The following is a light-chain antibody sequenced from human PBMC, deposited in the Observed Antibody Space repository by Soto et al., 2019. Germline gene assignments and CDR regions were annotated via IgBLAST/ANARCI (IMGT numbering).Light chain of an antibody. Sequence: DIQMTQSPSSLSASVGVRVTITCRASQSISSYLNWYQQKPGKAPKLLIYAASSLQSVFPSRFSGTGSGTDFTLTISILQPEDFATYYCQQSYSTPRKFGQGTKVEIK. V-gene: IGKV1-39*01. CDR2: AAS. CDR3: QQSYSTPRK. CDR1: QSISSY. J-gene: IGKJ1*01.